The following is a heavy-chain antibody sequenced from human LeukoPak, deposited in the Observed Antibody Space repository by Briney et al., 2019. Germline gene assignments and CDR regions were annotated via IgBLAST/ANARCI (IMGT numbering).Heavy chain of an antibody. Sequence: SETLSRTCTVSGGSISSYYWSWIRQPPGKGLEWIGYIYYSGTTNYNPSLKSRVTISVDTSKNQFSLKLSSVTAADTAVYYCARGVYIAAAQYGYWGKGTLVTVSS. J-gene: IGHJ4*02. D-gene: IGHD6-13*01. V-gene: IGHV4-59*01. CDR3: ARGVYIAAAQYGY. CDR2: IYYSGTT. CDR1: GGSISSYY.